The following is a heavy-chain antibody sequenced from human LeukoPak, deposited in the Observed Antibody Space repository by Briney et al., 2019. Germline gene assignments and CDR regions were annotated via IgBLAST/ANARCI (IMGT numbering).Heavy chain of an antibody. J-gene: IGHJ4*02. V-gene: IGHV4-34*01. Sequence: SETLSLTCAVYGGSFSGYYWSWIRQPPGKGLEWIGEINHSESTNYNPSLKSRVTISVDTSKNQFSLKLSSVTAADTAVYYCARGRGSYRPIPYYFDYWGQGTLVTVSS. CDR1: GGSFSGYY. CDR3: ARGRGSYRPIPYYFDY. D-gene: IGHD1-26*01. CDR2: INHSEST.